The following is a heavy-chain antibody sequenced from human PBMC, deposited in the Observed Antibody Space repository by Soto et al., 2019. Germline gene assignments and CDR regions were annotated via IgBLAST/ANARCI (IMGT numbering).Heavy chain of an antibody. CDR2: IKFDGSEK. J-gene: IGHJ5*02. CDR1: GFGCSVYW. D-gene: IGHD2-2*01. CDR3: VKDGGYCSSATCYSPRNHYFDA. Sequence: RWSLRLSCAASGFGCSVYWMSWFRQAPGKGPEWVANIKFDGSEKQYVDSVKGRFTISRDNARNSVFLQMNSLRAGDTAVYYCVKDGGYCSSATCYSPRNHYFDAWGQGTLVTVSS. V-gene: IGHV3-7*03.